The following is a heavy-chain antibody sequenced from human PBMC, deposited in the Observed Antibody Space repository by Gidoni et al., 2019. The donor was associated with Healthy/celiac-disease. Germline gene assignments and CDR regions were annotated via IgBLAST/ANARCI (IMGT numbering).Heavy chain of an antibody. CDR1: GFTFSSYW. V-gene: IGHV3-7*01. CDR2: IKQDGSEK. D-gene: IGHD6-13*01. CDR3: AGSIAAAGTYYYYGMDV. J-gene: IGHJ6*02. Sequence: EVQLVESGGGLVQPGGSLRLSCAASGFTFSSYWMSWVRQAPGKGLEWVANIKQDGSEKYYVDSVKGRFTIPRDNAKNSLYLQMNSLRAEDTAVYYCAGSIAAAGTYYYYGMDVWGQGTTVTVSS.